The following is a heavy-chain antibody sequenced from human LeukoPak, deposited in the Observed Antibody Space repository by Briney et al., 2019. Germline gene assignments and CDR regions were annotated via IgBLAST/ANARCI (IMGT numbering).Heavy chain of an antibody. CDR3: ARMNCSSTSCSGDEYYFDY. Sequence: GGSLRLSCAASGFTFSSYSMNWVRQAPGKGLEWVSSISSSSSYIYYADSVKGRFTIPRDNAKNSLYLQMNSLRAEDTAVYYCARMNCSSTSCSGDEYYFDYWGQGTLVTVSS. V-gene: IGHV3-21*01. D-gene: IGHD2-2*01. CDR1: GFTFSSYS. CDR2: ISSSSSYI. J-gene: IGHJ4*02.